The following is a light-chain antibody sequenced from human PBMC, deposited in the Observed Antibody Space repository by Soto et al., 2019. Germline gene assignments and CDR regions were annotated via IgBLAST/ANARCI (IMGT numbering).Light chain of an antibody. J-gene: IGKJ1*01. CDR2: KAS. CDR1: QSVLYNSNNKNY. CDR3: QQYNSYSPWT. Sequence: DIVMTQSPDSLAVSLGERATINCKSSQSVLYNSNNKNYLAWYQQKPGKAPKLLIYKASSLESGVPSRFSGSGSGTEFTLTISSLQPDDFATYYCQQYNSYSPWTFGQGTKVDIK. V-gene: IGKV4-1*01.